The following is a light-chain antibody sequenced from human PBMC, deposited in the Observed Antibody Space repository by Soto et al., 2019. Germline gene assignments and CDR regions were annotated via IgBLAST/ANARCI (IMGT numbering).Light chain of an antibody. V-gene: IGLV2-14*01. CDR2: EVS. Sequence: QCVLTQPASVSGSPGQSITISCTRTSSDIGGHKYVSWYQQHPDKAPKVLIFEVSNRPSGISNRFSGSKSGNTASLTISGLQAEDEADYYCSSYTSSTTSVVFGGGTKVTV. CDR3: SSYTSSTTSVV. J-gene: IGLJ2*01. CDR1: SSDIGGHKY.